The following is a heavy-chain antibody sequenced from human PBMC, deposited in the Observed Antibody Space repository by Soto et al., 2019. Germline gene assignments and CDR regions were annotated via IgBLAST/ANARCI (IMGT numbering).Heavy chain of an antibody. CDR1: GGPMSSSTYY. D-gene: IGHD3-16*01. J-gene: IGHJ6*02. V-gene: IGHV4-39*01. CDR2: IYSDGKT. Sequence: SETLSLTCTVSGGPMSSSTYYWGWIRQPPGKALEWIGSIYSDGKTYYSLSLKSRVTISVDTSSNQFSLKVRSVTAADTAVYFCARRRGLFYYYGMDVWGLGTTVTVSS. CDR3: ARRRGLFYYYGMDV.